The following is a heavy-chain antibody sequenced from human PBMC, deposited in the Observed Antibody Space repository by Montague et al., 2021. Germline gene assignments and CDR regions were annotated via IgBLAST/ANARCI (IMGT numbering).Heavy chain of an antibody. CDR3: ARDQGQGYCGGDCYVGLDY. D-gene: IGHD2-21*01. CDR2: IKQDGSEK. J-gene: IGHJ4*02. Sequence: SLRLSCAASGFTFSNYWMSWVRQAPGKGLEWVANIKQDGSEKHYVDSVKGRFTISRDNAKNSLYLQMNSLRAEDTAAHFCARDQGQGYCGGDCYVGLDYWGQGTLVTVSS. CDR1: GFTFSNYW. V-gene: IGHV3-7*01.